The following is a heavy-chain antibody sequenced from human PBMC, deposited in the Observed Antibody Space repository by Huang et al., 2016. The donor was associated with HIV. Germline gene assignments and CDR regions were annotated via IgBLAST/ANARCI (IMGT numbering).Heavy chain of an antibody. CDR3: TTESESSGWTMDHDAFDI. Sequence: EVQLVESGGGLVKPGGSLSLSCAASGFTFSNAWMSLVRQSPGKGLELVGRNKSTTDGGKTDHAAPVKGRFTISRDDSKNTLYLQMNSLKPEDTAVYYCTTESESSGWTMDHDAFDIWGQGTMVTVSS. J-gene: IGHJ3*02. CDR2: NKSTTDGGKT. D-gene: IGHD6-19*01. V-gene: IGHV3-15*01. CDR1: GFTFSNAW.